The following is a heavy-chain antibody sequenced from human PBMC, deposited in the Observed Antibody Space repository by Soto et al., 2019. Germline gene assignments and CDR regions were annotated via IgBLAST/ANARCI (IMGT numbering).Heavy chain of an antibody. J-gene: IGHJ6*02. CDR2: IYHSGST. CDR3: ARGDGLGGNSFEYNYYYGMDV. V-gene: IGHV4-30-2*01. CDR1: GGSISSGGYS. D-gene: IGHD2-21*02. Sequence: QLQLQESGSGLVKPSQTLSLTCAVSGGSISSGGYSWSWIRQPPGKGLEWIGYIYHSGSTYYNPSLKSRVTISVDRYKNQFSLKLSSVTAADTAVYYCARGDGLGGNSFEYNYYYGMDVWGQGTTVTVSS.